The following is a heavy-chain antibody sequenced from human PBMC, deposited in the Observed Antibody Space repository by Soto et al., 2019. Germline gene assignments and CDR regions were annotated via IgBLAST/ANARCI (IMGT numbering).Heavy chain of an antibody. J-gene: IGHJ3*02. CDR2: ITDSGGTT. CDR1: GFTFSRYG. D-gene: IGHD2-2*01. V-gene: IGHV3-23*01. Sequence: GGSLRLSCAASGFTFSRYGMSWVRQAPGKGLQWVSGITDSGGTTSYAESVKGRFTISRDNSRNTLYLQMNSLRAEDTAVYYCATEDIVIVPASIGDDAFDIGGQGTMVTVSS. CDR3: ATEDIVIVPASIGDDAFDI.